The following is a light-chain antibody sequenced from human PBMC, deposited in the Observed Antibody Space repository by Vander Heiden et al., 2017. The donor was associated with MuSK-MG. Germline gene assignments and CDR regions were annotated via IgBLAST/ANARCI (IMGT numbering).Light chain of an antibody. V-gene: IGLV2-8*01. Sequence: QSALTQPPSASGSPGQSVTISCPAPSSDVRGYNYVSWYQQHPGKAPKLMIYEVSKRPSAVPDRFSGSKSGNTASLTVSGLQAEDEADYYCSSYAGSNNLYVFGTGTKVTVL. CDR1: SSDVRGYNY. CDR2: EVS. CDR3: SSYAGSNNLYV. J-gene: IGLJ1*01.